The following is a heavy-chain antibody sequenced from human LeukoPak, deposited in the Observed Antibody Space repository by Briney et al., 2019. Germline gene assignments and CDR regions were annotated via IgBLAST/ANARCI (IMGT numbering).Heavy chain of an antibody. CDR1: GFTFSSYS. J-gene: IGHJ4*02. CDR3: AKGKDSVAGATNDY. CDR2: ISSSGTYK. D-gene: IGHD6-19*01. Sequence: GGSLRLSCAVSGFTFSSYSMSWVRQAPGKGLEWVSSISSSGTYKCYADPVKGRFTISRNNAKNSLYLQMNSLRAEDTAVYYCAKGKDSVAGATNDYWGQGTLVTVSS. V-gene: IGHV3-21*01.